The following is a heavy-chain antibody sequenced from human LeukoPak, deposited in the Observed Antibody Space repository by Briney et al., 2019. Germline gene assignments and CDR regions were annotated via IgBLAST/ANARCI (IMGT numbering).Heavy chain of an antibody. CDR2: IYYSGST. CDR1: GGSISSSSYY. D-gene: IGHD6-13*01. CDR3: ARFVEVAAAEPWFDP. Sequence: SETLSLTCTVSGGSISSSSYYWGWIRQPPGKGLEWIGSIYYSGSTYYNPSLKSRVTISVDTSKNQFSLKLSSVTAADTAVYYCARFVEVAAAEPWFDPWGQGTLVTVSS. J-gene: IGHJ5*02. V-gene: IGHV4-39*01.